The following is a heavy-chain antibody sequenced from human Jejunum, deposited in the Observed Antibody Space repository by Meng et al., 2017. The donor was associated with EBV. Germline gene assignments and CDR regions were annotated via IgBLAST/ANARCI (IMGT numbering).Heavy chain of an antibody. CDR1: GDSTSSSHW. CDR2: MHPGGST. CDR3: AKSNDYSLNS. J-gene: IGHJ4*02. V-gene: IGHV4-4*02. D-gene: IGHD4-11*01. Sequence: QVRVQESGPGLVKPSGTLSLTCAASGDSTSSSHWWSWVRQPPGKGLEWIGEMHPGGSTNYNPSLKSRVTISVDNSKNQFSLKLTSVTAADTAVYYCAKSNDYSLNSWGQGTLVTVSS.